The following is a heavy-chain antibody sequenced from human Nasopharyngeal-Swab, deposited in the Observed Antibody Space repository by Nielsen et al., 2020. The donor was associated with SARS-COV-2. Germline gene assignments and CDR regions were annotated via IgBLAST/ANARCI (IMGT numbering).Heavy chain of an antibody. CDR2: IYYSGST. Sequence: SETLSLTCTVSGGSISSSSYYWGWIRQPPGKGLEWIGSIYYSGSTYYNPSLKSRVTISVDTSKNQFSLKLSSVTTADTAVYYCARGDWFDPWGQGTLVTVSS. CDR3: ARGDWFDP. J-gene: IGHJ5*02. V-gene: IGHV4-39*01. CDR1: GGSISSSSYY.